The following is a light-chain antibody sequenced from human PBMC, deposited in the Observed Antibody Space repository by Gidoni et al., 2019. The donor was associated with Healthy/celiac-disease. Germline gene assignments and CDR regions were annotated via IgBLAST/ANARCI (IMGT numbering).Light chain of an antibody. CDR1: QSIYSY. J-gene: IGKJ2*01. V-gene: IGKV1-39*01. CDR2: AAS. CDR3: QQSYSSPYT. Sequence: DIQMTQSPSSLSASVGDRVTITCRASQSIYSYVNWYQQKPGKAPKLLIYAASSLQSGVPSRFSGSGSGTDFTLTISSLQPEDFATYYCQQSYSSPYTFGQGTKLEIK.